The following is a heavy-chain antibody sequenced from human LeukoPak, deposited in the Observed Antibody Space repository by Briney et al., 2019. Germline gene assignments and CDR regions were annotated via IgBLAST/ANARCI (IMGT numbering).Heavy chain of an antibody. Sequence: GGSLRLSCAASGFTFSGYAMNWVRQTPGKGLEWVAAISGSGGSTYYADSVKGRFTISRDDSKNTVYLQMNSLRAEDTAVYYCARWTNYHAFDIWGQGTMVTVSS. V-gene: IGHV3-23*01. J-gene: IGHJ3*02. CDR1: GFTFSGYA. D-gene: IGHD1-7*01. CDR3: ARWTNYHAFDI. CDR2: ISGSGGST.